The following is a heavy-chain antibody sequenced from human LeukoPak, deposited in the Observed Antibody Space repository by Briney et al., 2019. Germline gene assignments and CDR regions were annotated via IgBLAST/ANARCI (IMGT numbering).Heavy chain of an antibody. CDR1: GGSISSGDYY. CDR3: ARGGPKYYFDY. V-gene: IGHV4-30-4*01. CDR2: IYYSGST. Sequence: SETLSLTCTVSGGSISSGDYYWSWIRQPPGKGLEWIGYIYYSGSTYYNPSLKSRVTISVDTSKNQFSLRLSSVTAADTAVYYCARGGPKYYFDYWGQGTLVTVSS. J-gene: IGHJ4*02.